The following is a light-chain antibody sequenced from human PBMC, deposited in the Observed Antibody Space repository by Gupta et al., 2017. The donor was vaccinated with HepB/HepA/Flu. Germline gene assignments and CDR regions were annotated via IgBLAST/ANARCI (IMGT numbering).Light chain of an antibody. V-gene: IGLV2-14*01. CDR3: SSYTSNSTVV. CDR1: SSDVGGYNY. J-gene: IGLJ2*01. CDR2: DVS. Sequence: QSALTQPASVSGSPGQSITISCTGTSSDVGGYNYVFWYQQHPGKAPKLMIYDVSNRPSGVSNRFSGSKSGNTASLTISGLQAEDEADYYCSSYTSNSTVVFGGGTKLTVL.